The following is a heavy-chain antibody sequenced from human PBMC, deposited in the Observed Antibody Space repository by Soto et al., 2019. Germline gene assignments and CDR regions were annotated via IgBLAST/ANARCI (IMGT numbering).Heavy chain of an antibody. CDR2: ISSSSSYI. J-gene: IGHJ4*02. CDR3: ARASPGYKIDY. Sequence: GGSLRLSCAASGFTFSSYSMNWVRQAPGKGLEWVSSISSSSSYIYYADSVKGRFTISRDNAKNSLYLQMNSLRAEDTAVYYCARASPGYKIDYWGQGTLVTVSS. D-gene: IGHD3-10*01. CDR1: GFTFSSYS. V-gene: IGHV3-21*01.